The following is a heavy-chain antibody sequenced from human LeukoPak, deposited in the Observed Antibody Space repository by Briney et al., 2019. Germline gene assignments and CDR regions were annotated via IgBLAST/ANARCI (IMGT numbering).Heavy chain of an antibody. Sequence: PSETLSLTCIVSGDSISSTNYYWGWIRQPPGKGLEWIGSIYYSGSTSDHPSLKSRVTIFADTSKNQFSLKLSSVTAADTAVYYCARQIYSGSAIDFWGQGTLVIVSS. CDR2: IYYSGST. J-gene: IGHJ4*02. V-gene: IGHV4-39*01. CDR3: ARQIYSGSAIDF. CDR1: GDSISSTNYY. D-gene: IGHD1-26*01.